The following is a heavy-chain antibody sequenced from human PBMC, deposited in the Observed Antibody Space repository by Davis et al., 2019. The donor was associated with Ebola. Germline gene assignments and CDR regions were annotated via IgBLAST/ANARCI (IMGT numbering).Heavy chain of an antibody. D-gene: IGHD5-12*01. CDR1: GYTFRRNG. CDR2: ISVYNGNT. Sequence: AASVKVSCKASGYTFRRNGISWVRQAPGQGLEWMGWISVYNGNTNYAQKFQGRVTVTRDTSTTTVYMDLSSLRSEDTALYYCTTPGGQDSGYDVFDIWGQGTMVTVSS. CDR3: TTPGGQDSGYDVFDI. J-gene: IGHJ3*02. V-gene: IGHV1-18*01.